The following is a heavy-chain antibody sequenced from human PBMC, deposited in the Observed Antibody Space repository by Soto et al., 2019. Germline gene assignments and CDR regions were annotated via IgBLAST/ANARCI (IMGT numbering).Heavy chain of an antibody. J-gene: IGHJ6*02. CDR1: GYTFTSYS. D-gene: IGHD2-2*01. CDR2: IXTXXXNX. Sequence: ASEKVSCKASGYTFTSYSISLVRQAPGQGPEWMGXIXTXXXNXNXXXKXXXXVTMTTDTSRSTAYMELKRLRYGDTALYYCARDSGEYQRNYGMDVWGQGTTVTVSS. V-gene: IGHV1-18*04. CDR3: ARDSGEYQRNYGMDV.